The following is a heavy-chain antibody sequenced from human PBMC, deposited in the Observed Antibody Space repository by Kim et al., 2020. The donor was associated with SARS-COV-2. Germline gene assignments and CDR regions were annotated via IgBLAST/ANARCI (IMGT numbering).Heavy chain of an antibody. D-gene: IGHD6-19*01. CDR1: GGSISISSYY. Sequence: SETLSLTCTVSGGSISISSYYWGWIRQPPGKGLEWIGSIYYSGSTYYNPSLKSRVTISVDTSKNQFSLKLSSVTAADTAVYYCARHPGAVAGTSYYYYGMDVWGQGTTVTVSS. CDR2: IYYSGST. V-gene: IGHV4-39*01. CDR3: ARHPGAVAGTSYYYYGMDV. J-gene: IGHJ6*02.